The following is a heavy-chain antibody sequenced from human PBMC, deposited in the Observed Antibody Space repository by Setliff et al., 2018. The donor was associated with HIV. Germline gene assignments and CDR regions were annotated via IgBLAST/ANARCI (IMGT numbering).Heavy chain of an antibody. CDR3: ARAGVNFDY. CDR2: IYYSGST. J-gene: IGHJ4*02. Sequence: SETLSLTCTVSGDSVSSRSYYWSWIRQPPGKGLEWIGYIYYSGSTNYNPSLKSRVTISVDTSKNHFSLKLSSVTAADTAVYYCARAGVNFDYWGQGTLVTSPQ. D-gene: IGHD2-21*01. CDR1: GDSVSSRSYY. V-gene: IGHV4-61*03.